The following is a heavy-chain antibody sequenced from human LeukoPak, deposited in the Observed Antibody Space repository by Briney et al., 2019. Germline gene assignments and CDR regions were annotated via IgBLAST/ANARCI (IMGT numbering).Heavy chain of an antibody. CDR2: ISYDGSNK. D-gene: IGHD2-2*01. V-gene: IGHV3-30*04. CDR1: GFIFDTYT. CDR3: SLQGSTRPFDY. Sequence: TGGSLRLSCAASGFIFDTYTMQWVRQAPGKGLEWVAVISYDGSNKYYADSVKGRFTISRDNSKNTLYLQMNSLRAEDTAVYYCSLQGSTRPFDYWGQGTLVTVSS. J-gene: IGHJ4*02.